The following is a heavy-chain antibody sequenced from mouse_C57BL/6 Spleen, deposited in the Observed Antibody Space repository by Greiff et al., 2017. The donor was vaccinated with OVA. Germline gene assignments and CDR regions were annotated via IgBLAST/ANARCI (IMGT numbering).Heavy chain of an antibody. J-gene: IGHJ3*01. D-gene: IGHD2-4*01. CDR1: GFTFSDYG. Sequence: EVMLVESGGGLVKPGGSLKLSCAASGFTFSDYGMHWVRQAPEKGLEWVAYISSGSSTIYYADTVKGRFTISRDNAKNTLFLQMTSLRSEDTAMYYCARPGDYAWFAYWCQGTLVTVSA. V-gene: IGHV5-17*01. CDR2: ISSGSSTI. CDR3: ARPGDYAWFAY.